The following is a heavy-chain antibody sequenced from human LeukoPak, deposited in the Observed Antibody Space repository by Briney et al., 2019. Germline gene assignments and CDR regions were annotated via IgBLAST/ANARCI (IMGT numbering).Heavy chain of an antibody. D-gene: IGHD3-3*01. Sequence: SETLSLTRAVSSYSISSDNYWGWVRQPPGKGLEWIGSIYPTGNTYYNPSLKSRVAISVDTSKNQFSLKLTSIIAADTAVYYCARLLACGRAPCRTARFQFDSWGQGTLVAVSS. J-gene: IGHJ4*02. CDR1: SYSISSDNY. V-gene: IGHV4-38-2*01. CDR2: IYPTGNT. CDR3: ARLLACGRAPCRTARFQFDS.